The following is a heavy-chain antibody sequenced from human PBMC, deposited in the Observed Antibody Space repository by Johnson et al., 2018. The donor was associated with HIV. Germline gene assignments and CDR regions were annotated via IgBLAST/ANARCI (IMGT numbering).Heavy chain of an antibody. J-gene: IGHJ3*02. V-gene: IGHV3-15*01. CDR1: GFTFSNAW. CDR3: AKARAAAGTSDAFDI. CDR2: IKSKTAGGTT. D-gene: IGHD6-13*01. Sequence: EVLLLESGGGVVQPGGSLRLSCAASGFTFSNAWMSWVRQAPGKGLEWVGRIKSKTAGGTTDYAAPVKGRFTISRDDSKNTLYLQMNSLRAEDTAVYYCAKARAAAGTSDAFDIWGQGTMVTVSS.